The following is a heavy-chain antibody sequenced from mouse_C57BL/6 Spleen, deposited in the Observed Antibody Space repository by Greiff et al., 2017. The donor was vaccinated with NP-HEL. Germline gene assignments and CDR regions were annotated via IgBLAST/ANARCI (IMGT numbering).Heavy chain of an antibody. CDR1: GYTFTDYY. Sequence: EVQLQQSGPELVKPGASVKISCKASGYTFTDYYMNWVKQSHGKSLEWIGDINPNTGGTSYNQKFKGKATLTVDKSSSTAYMELRSLTSDDSAVYYCARYRYAMDYWGQGTSVTVSS. CDR3: ARYRYAMDY. J-gene: IGHJ4*01. V-gene: IGHV1-26*01. CDR2: INPNTGGT.